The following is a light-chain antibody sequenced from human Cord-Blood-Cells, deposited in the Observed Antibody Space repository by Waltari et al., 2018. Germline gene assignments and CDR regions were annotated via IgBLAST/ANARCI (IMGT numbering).Light chain of an antibody. J-gene: IGKJ2*01. CDR3: LQDYNYYT. Sequence: AIQMTQSPSSLSASVGDRVTITCRASQGIRNDLGWYQQKPGKAPKLLIYAASSLQSGVPSRFSGRGSGTDFTLTISSLQPEDFATYYCLQDYNYYTFGQGTKLEIK. CDR1: QGIRND. CDR2: AAS. V-gene: IGKV1-6*01.